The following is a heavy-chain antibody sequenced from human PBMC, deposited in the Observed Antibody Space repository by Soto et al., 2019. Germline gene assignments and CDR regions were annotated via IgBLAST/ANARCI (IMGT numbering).Heavy chain of an antibody. CDR2: ISGSGGST. CDR1: GFTFSIYA. CDR3: ANRPFCGGDCYSGY. V-gene: IGHV3-23*01. D-gene: IGHD2-21*02. Sequence: GGSLRLSCSASGFTFSIYAMHWVRQAPGKGLEWVSAISGSGGSTYYADSVKGRFTISRDISKNTLYLQMNSLRAEDTAVYYCANRPFCGGDCYSGYWGEGTLVSVSS. J-gene: IGHJ4*02.